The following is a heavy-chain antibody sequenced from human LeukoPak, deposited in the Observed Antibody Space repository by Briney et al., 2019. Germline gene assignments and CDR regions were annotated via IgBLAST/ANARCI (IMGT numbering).Heavy chain of an antibody. D-gene: IGHD4-17*01. CDR2: IYYSGST. CDR1: GGSISSSSYY. V-gene: IGHV4-39*07. CDR3: ASPDYGDYSAAFDI. J-gene: IGHJ3*02. Sequence: SETLSLTCTVSGGSISSSSYYWGWIRQPPGKGLEWIGSIYYSGSTYYNPSLKSRVTISVDTSKNQFSLKLSSVTAADTAVYYCASPDYGDYSAAFDIWGQGTMVTVSS.